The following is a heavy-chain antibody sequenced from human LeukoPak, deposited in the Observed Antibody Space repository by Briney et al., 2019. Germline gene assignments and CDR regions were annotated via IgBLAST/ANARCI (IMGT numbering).Heavy chain of an antibody. V-gene: IGHV4-61*02. CDR3: ASSYSNTDFDYGAFDI. Sequence: SQTLSLTCTVSGNSISSGDYYWSWIRQPAGKGLEWIGRIYTSGSTTYNPSLKSRVTISVDTSKNQFSLKLSSVTAADTAVYYCASSYSNTDFDYGAFDIWGQGTMVTVSS. D-gene: IGHD4-11*01. CDR1: GNSISSGDYY. CDR2: IYTSGST. J-gene: IGHJ3*02.